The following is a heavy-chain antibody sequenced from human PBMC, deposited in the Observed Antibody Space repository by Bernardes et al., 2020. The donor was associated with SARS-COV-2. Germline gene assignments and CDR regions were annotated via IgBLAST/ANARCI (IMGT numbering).Heavy chain of an antibody. J-gene: IGHJ5*02. CDR3: AKVVGSSYGGGCFDP. Sequence: ASVKVSCRASGYTFTSYGISWVRQAPGQGLEWMGWISADNGNTDYAQKFQGRVTMTTDTSTSTAYMELRSLGSDDTAVYYCAKVVGSSYGGGCFDPWGQGTLVTVSS. V-gene: IGHV1-18*01. CDR1: GYTFTSYG. D-gene: IGHD5-18*01. CDR2: ISADNGNT.